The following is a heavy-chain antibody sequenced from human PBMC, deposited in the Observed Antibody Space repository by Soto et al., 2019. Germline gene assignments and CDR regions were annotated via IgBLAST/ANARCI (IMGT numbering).Heavy chain of an antibody. J-gene: IGHJ4*02. CDR2: ISGSGDRT. V-gene: IGHV3-23*01. Sequence: EVQLLESGGGLVQPGGSLRLSCAASGFTFSSYAMSWVRQAAGKGLEWVSAISGSGDRTYHADSVKGRITISRDNSKNTLYLQMNSLRAEDTAVYYCAKVVWFGSRYFDYWGQGTLVTVSS. D-gene: IGHD3-10*01. CDR3: AKVVWFGSRYFDY. CDR1: GFTFSSYA.